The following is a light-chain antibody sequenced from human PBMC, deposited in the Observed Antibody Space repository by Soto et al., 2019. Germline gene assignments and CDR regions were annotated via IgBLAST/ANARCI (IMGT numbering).Light chain of an antibody. CDR2: DVS. Sequence: QSALTQPRSVSGSPGQSVTISCTGTSRDVGGYNYVSWYQQHPGKAPKLMIYDVSKRPSGVPDRFSGSKSGNTASLTISGLQAEDEADYYCCPYAGSYLFVFGTGTKLTVL. V-gene: IGLV2-11*01. CDR1: SRDVGGYNY. J-gene: IGLJ1*01. CDR3: CPYAGSYLFV.